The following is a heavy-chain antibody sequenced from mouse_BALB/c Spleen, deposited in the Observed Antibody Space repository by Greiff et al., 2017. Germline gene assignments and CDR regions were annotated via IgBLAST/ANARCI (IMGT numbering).Heavy chain of an antibody. CDR3: ARGDGNYKDYYAMDY. CDR2: ISNGGGST. CDR1: GFTFSSYT. D-gene: IGHD2-1*01. J-gene: IGHJ4*01. Sequence: EVKLMESGGGLVQPGGSLKLSCAASGFTFSSYTMSWVRQTPEKRLEWVAYISNGGGSTYYPDTVKGRFTISRDNAKNTLYLQMSSLKSEDTAMYYCARGDGNYKDYYAMDYWGQGTSVTVSS. V-gene: IGHV5-12-2*01.